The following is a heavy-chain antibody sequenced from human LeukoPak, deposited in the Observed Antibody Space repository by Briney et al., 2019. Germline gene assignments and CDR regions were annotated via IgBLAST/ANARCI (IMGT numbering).Heavy chain of an antibody. CDR2: IHYSGST. Sequence: PSETLSLTCTVSGGSISSSSYYWGWIRQPPGKGLEWIGSIHYSGSTYYNPSLKSRVTISVDTSKNQFSLKLSSVTAADTAVYYCAGGTLIAARADWFDPWGQGTLVTVSS. CDR3: AGGTLIAARADWFDP. CDR1: GGSISSSSYY. D-gene: IGHD6-6*01. J-gene: IGHJ5*02. V-gene: IGHV4-39*07.